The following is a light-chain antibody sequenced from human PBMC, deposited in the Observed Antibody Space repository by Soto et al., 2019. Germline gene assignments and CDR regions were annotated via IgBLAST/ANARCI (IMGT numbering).Light chain of an antibody. CDR2: GAS. CDR3: QQYNTLPYT. V-gene: IGKV3D-15*01. J-gene: IGKJ2*01. Sequence: EIVMTQSPATLSVSPGERATLSCRASHSVSSNLAWYQQKPGQAPRLLIYGASTRATGIPARFSGSWSGTEFTLTISSLQSEDFAAYYCQQYNTLPYTFGQGTELEIK. CDR1: HSVSSN.